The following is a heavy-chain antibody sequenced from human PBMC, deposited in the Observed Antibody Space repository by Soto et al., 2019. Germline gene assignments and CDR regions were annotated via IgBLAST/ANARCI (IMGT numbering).Heavy chain of an antibody. CDR2: ISWDGGIT. CDR1: GFTFNSYT. CDR3: XKDSYDILTGQKRYFDS. J-gene: IGHJ4*02. Sequence: GESLRLSCAASGFTFNSYTMHWVRQAPGKGLEWVSLISWDGGITYYGDSVKGRFTVSRDNSDNSLYLQMTSLRSDDTAFYYCXKDSYDILTGQKRYFDSWGQGTLVTVSS. V-gene: IGHV3-43*01. D-gene: IGHD3-9*01.